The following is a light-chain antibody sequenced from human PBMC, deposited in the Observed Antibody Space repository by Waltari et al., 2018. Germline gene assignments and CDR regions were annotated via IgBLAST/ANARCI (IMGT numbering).Light chain of an antibody. CDR3: MQGTHWPYK. CDR2: KVA. V-gene: IGKV2-30*02. Sequence: VVMTQSPLSLSVTLGQPASTACKSSQSLDQSDGNTHLYWFQQRPGPSPRRLMHKVANQDSGVPARFSSSGSGTDVTLKISKVEAEDVGVYCCMQGTHWPYKFGQGTKVDIK. J-gene: IGKJ2*01. CDR1: QSLDQSDGNTH.